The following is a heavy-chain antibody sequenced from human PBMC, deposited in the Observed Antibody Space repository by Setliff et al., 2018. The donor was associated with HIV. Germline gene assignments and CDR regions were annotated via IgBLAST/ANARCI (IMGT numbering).Heavy chain of an antibody. CDR2: INSDGSST. D-gene: IGHD6-6*01. V-gene: IGHV3-74*01. CDR3: AREIAAPRGGFDP. CDR1: GFTFSSYW. J-gene: IGHJ5*02. Sequence: PGGSLRLSCAASGFTFSSYWMHWVRQAPGKGLVWVSRINSDGSSTSYADSVKGRFTISRDNAKNTLYLQMNSLRAEDTAVYYCAREIAAPRGGFDPWGQGTLVTVSS.